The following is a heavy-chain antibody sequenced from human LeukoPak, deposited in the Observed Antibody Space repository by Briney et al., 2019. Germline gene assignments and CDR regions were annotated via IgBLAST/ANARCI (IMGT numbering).Heavy chain of an antibody. CDR3: ARGRHDIVVVPAAIGAYYYYGMDV. CDR2: ISAYNGNT. Sequence: ASVKVSCKASGYTFTSYGISWVRQAPGQGLEWMGWISAYNGNTNYAQRLQGRVTMTTDTSTSTAYMELRSLRSDDTAVYYCARGRHDIVVVPAAIGAYYYYGMDVWGQGTTVTVSS. J-gene: IGHJ6*02. V-gene: IGHV1-18*01. CDR1: GYTFTSYG. D-gene: IGHD2-2*02.